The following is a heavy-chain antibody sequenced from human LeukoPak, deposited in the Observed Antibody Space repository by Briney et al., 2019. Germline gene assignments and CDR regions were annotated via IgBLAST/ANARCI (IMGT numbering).Heavy chain of an antibody. CDR2: ISGSGGST. D-gene: IGHD3-10*01. Sequence: GGSLRLSCAASGFTFSSYAMSWVRQAPGKGLKWVSAISGSGGSTYYADSVKGRFTISRDNSKNTLYLQMNSLRAEDTAVYYCTTGTIGLYYYGSGSHQGFDYWGQGTLVTVSS. CDR3: TTGTIGLYYYGSGSHQGFDY. CDR1: GFTFSSYA. J-gene: IGHJ4*02. V-gene: IGHV3-23*01.